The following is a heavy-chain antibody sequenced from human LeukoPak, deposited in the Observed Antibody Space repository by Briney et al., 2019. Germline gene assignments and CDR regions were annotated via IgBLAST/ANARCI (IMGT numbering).Heavy chain of an antibody. V-gene: IGHV3-21*01. CDR2: ISSSSAYI. CDR1: GFSFSTYS. J-gene: IGHJ6*03. D-gene: IGHD1-1*01. CDR3: ARDWNYYYMDA. Sequence: GGSLRLSCAASGFSFSTYSMNWVRQAPGKGLEWVSSISSSSAYIYYADSVKGRFIISRDNAENSLYLQLNSLRAEDTAVYYCARDWNYYYMDAWGKGTTVTISS.